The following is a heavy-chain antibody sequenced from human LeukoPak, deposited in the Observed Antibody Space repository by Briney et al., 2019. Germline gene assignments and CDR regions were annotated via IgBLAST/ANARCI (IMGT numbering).Heavy chain of an antibody. Sequence: PSETLSLTCAVYGGSFSGYYWSWIRQPPGKGLEWIGEINHSGSTNYNPSLKSRVTISVDTSKNQFSLKLSSVTAADTAVYYCARADQGCIDYWGQGTLVTVSS. CDR1: GGSFSGYY. J-gene: IGHJ4*02. CDR2: INHSGST. V-gene: IGHV4-34*01. D-gene: IGHD2-15*01. CDR3: ARADQGCIDY.